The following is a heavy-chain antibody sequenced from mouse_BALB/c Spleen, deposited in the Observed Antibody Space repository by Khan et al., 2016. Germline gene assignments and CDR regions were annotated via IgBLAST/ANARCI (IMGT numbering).Heavy chain of an antibody. D-gene: IGHD1-2*01. V-gene: IGHV3-2*02. CDR3: ARTPTAYYTMDY. CDR1: GYSITSDYA. CDR2: ISYSGST. J-gene: IGHJ4*01. Sequence: EVKLLESGPGLVKPSQSLSLTCTVTGYSITSDYAWNWIRQFPGNKLEWMGYISYSGSTRYYPSLKRRISFTRDTSKNQFFLQLNSVTTEDTATYYCARTPTAYYTMDYWGQGTSVTISS.